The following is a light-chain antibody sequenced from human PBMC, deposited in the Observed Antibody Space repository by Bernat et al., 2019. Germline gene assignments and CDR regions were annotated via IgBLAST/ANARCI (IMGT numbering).Light chain of an antibody. CDR2: ENK. CDR1: SGSIANNY. V-gene: IGLV6-57*04. CDR3: QSFHSNSRV. J-gene: IGLJ3*02. Sequence: FMLTQPHSVSGSPGKTVTISCTRSSGSIANNYVQWYQQRPGSAPAMVIYENKQRPSGVPDRFSGSIDTSSNSASLTITGLKTEDEADYYCQSFHSNSRVVGGGTKLTVL.